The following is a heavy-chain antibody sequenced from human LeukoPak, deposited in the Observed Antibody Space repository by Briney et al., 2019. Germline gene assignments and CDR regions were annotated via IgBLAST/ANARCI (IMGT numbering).Heavy chain of an antibody. D-gene: IGHD6-13*01. Sequence: GGSLRLSCAASGFTFSSYWMHWVRQAPGKGLVWVSRINSDGSSTSYADSEKGRFTISRDNAKNTLYLQMNSLRAEDTAVYYCARDPRGSSSWYVNYYYGMDVWGQGTTVTVSS. CDR3: ARDPRGSSSWYVNYYYGMDV. CDR1: GFTFSSYW. J-gene: IGHJ6*02. CDR2: INSDGSST. V-gene: IGHV3-74*01.